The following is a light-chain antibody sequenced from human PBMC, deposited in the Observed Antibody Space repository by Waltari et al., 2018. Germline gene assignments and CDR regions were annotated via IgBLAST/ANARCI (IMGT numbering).Light chain of an antibody. CDR1: HSVKTN. CDR2: DAS. V-gene: IGKV3-15*01. Sequence: VVMTQSPATLSVSPGERATLSCRASHSVKTNLAWYQQKPGQAPRLVIFDASTRATGIPARFSGSGSGTEFTLTISSLQPEDSAVYYCQQYNNWPTWTFGQGAKVEIK. J-gene: IGKJ1*01. CDR3: QQYNNWPTWT.